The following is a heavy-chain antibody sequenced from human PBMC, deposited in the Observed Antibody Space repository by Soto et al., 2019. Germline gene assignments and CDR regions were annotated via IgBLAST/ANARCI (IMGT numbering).Heavy chain of an antibody. D-gene: IGHD5-12*01. CDR3: ARTRVVATIIDNHYYGMDV. Sequence: LSLTCTVSGGSISSSIYYWGWIRQPPGKGLEWIGNIYYSGSTYYNPSLKSRVTISVDTSKNQFSLKLSSVTAADTAVYYCARTRVVATIIDNHYYGMDVWGQGTTVTVSS. V-gene: IGHV4-39*01. J-gene: IGHJ6*02. CDR2: IYYSGST. CDR1: GGSISSSIYY.